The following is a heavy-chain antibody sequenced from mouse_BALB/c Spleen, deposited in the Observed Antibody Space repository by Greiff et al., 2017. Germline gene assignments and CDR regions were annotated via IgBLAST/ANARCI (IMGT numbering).Heavy chain of an antibody. J-gene: IGHJ4*01. Sequence: EVQGVESGGGLVQPGGSLRLSCATSGFTFTDYYMSWVRQPPGKALEWLGFIRNKANGYTTEYSASVKGRFTISRDNSQSILYLQMNTLRAEDSATYYCARGGYRYDEGAMDYWGQGTSVTVSS. V-gene: IGHV7-3*02. CDR2: IRNKANGYTT. CDR1: GFTFTDYY. D-gene: IGHD2-14*01. CDR3: ARGGYRYDEGAMDY.